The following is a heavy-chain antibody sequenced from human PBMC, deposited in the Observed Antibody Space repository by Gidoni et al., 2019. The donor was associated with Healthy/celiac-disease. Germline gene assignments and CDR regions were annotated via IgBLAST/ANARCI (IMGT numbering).Heavy chain of an antibody. Sequence: QVQLQESGAGLVKPSETLSLTCAVSGYSISSGYYWGWIRQPPGKGLEWIGSIYHSGSTYYNPSLKSRVTISVDTSKNQFSLKLSSVTAADTAVYYCARHGRVAGDWYFDLWGRGTLVTVSS. V-gene: IGHV4-38-2*01. CDR3: ARHGRVAGDWYFDL. D-gene: IGHD2-15*01. CDR1: GYSISSGYY. CDR2: IYHSGST. J-gene: IGHJ2*01.